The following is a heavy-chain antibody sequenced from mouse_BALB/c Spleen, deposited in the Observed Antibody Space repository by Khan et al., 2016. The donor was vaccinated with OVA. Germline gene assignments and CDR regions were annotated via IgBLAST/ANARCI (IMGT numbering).Heavy chain of an antibody. CDR3: ARAYYRFDGYYAMDY. CDR2: IWGGGGT. CDR1: GFSLSRYN. Sequence: VELVESGPGLVAPSQSLSITCSVSGFSLSRYNIHWVRQPPGKGLEWLGMIWGGGGTDYNSTLKSRLTISTDNSASQAFLKMNSLQTDDTAMYYGARAYYRFDGYYAMDYWGQGTSVTVSS. V-gene: IGHV2-6-4*01. D-gene: IGHD2-14*01. J-gene: IGHJ4*01.